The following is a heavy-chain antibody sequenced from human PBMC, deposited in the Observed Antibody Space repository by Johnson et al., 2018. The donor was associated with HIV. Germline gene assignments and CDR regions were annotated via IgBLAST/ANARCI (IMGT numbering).Heavy chain of an antibody. CDR2: ISSSGRTI. V-gene: IGHV3-11*04. CDR3: AREEGTDILTRVDAFDI. D-gene: IGHD3-9*01. Sequence: QVQLVESGGGLVQPGGSLRLSCAASGFIFSDYYMTWIRQAPGKGLESISYISSSGRTIYYADSVKGRFTMSREHAKKSLYRQMNSLRAEETAVYYCAREEGTDILTRVDAFDIWGQGTMVTVSS. CDR1: GFIFSDYY. J-gene: IGHJ3*02.